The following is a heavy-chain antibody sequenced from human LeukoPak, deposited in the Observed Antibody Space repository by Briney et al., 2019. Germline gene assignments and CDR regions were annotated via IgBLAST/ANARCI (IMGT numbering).Heavy chain of an antibody. D-gene: IGHD6-13*01. Sequence: GSLRLSCAASGFTFGSYAMSWVRQAPGKGLEWVSAISGSGGSTYYADSVKGRFTISRDNSKNTLYLQMNSLRAEDTAVYYCAKEPGSSWPNYYGMDVWGQGTTVTVSS. CDR2: ISGSGGST. J-gene: IGHJ6*02. CDR3: AKEPGSSWPNYYGMDV. V-gene: IGHV3-23*01. CDR1: GFTFGSYA.